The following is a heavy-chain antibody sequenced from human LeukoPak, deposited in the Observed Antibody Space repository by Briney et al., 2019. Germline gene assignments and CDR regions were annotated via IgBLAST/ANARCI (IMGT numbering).Heavy chain of an antibody. CDR3: ARDRVKGIAAAGTFYY. Sequence: GGSLRLSCAASRFTFSNYAMSWVRQAPGKGLEWVSAISGSGGSTSYADSVKGRFTISRDNSKNTLYLQMNSLRAEDTAVYYCARDRVKGIAAAGTFYYWGQGTLVTVSS. CDR2: ISGSGGST. J-gene: IGHJ4*02. CDR1: RFTFSNYA. V-gene: IGHV3-23*01. D-gene: IGHD6-13*01.